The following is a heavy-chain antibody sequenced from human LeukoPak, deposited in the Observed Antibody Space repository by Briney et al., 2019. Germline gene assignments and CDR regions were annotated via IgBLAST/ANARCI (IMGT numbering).Heavy chain of an antibody. V-gene: IGHV4-34*01. CDR3: ARESPAANH. CDR1: GGSFSGYY. D-gene: IGHD2-2*01. CDR2: INHSGST. J-gene: IGHJ5*02. Sequence: SETLSLTCAVYGGSFSGYYWSWIRQPPGKGLEWIGEINHSGSTNYNPSLKSRVTISVDTSKNQFSLKLSFVTAADTAVYYCARESPAANHWGQGTLVTVSS.